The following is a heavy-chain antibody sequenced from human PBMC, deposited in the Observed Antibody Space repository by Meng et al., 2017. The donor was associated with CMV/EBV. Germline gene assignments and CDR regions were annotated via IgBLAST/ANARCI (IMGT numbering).Heavy chain of an antibody. CDR3: ARRYNWNDGSWGIVVGEDWTPTNYYYYGMDV. Sequence: GGSLRLSCAASGFTVSSNYMSWVRQAPGKGLEWVSVIYSGGSTYYADSVKGRFTISRDNAKNSLYLQMNSLRAEDTAVYYCARRYNWNDGSWGIVVGEDWTPTNYYYYGMDVWGQGTTVTVSS. D-gene: IGHD1-1*01. J-gene: IGHJ6*02. V-gene: IGHV3-53*01. CDR2: IYSGGST. CDR1: GFTVSSNY.